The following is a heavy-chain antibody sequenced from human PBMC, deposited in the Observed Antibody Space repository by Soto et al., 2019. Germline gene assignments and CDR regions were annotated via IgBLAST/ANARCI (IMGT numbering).Heavy chain of an antibody. D-gene: IGHD1-1*01. Sequence: EAQLVEWGGGLVKPGGSLRLSCAASGLPFNNARMNWVRHTPGKRLECVGRFISRADGGITDYAAPVKGRFTISRDDSKNTLYLHMNSLEAEETALYYCTTVLLRGPDGTTCRWGQGTLVTVSS. V-gene: IGHV3-15*07. CDR3: TTVLLRGPDGTTCR. CDR2: FISRADGGIT. J-gene: IGHJ4*02. CDR1: GLPFNNAR.